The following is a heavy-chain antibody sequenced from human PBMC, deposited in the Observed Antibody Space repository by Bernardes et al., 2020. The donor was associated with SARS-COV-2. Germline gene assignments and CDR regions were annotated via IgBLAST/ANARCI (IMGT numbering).Heavy chain of an antibody. CDR2: IHTSGST. J-gene: IGHJ6*02. CDR1: GGSNSSGSYS. Sequence: SETLSLTCTVSGGSNSSGSYSWNWIRQPAGKGLEWIGRIHTSGSTYYNPSLKSRVTISLDTSKNRFSLRLRSVTAADTAVYYCAREGQWSYWDVDKYYYDLDVWGQGPAVTVSS. CDR3: AREGQWSYWDVDKYYYDLDV. D-gene: IGHD1-1*01. V-gene: IGHV4-61*02.